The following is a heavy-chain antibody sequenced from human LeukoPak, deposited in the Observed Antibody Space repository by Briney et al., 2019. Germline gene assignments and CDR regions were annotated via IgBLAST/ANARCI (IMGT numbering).Heavy chain of an antibody. J-gene: IGHJ4*02. CDR1: GFTFSTYT. CDR2: ISSGSRDI. Sequence: GGSLRLSCVVSGFTFSTYTMNWVRQAPGKGLEWVSSISSGSRDIYYADSLKGRFTISRDNAKNSLYLQMNSLRAEDTAVYYCARSIAAAGLDYWGQGTLVTVSS. CDR3: ARSIAAAGLDY. V-gene: IGHV3-21*01. D-gene: IGHD6-13*01.